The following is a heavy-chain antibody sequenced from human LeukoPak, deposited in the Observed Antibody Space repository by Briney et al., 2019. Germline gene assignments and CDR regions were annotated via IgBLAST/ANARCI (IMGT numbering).Heavy chain of an antibody. CDR1: GYTFTTFG. CDR2: ISAYNGNT. V-gene: IGHV1-18*01. CDR3: ASGPSTIVGATPYYFDY. Sequence: EASVKSSCKASGYTFTTFGITWLRQAPGQGLEWLGWISAYNGNTNYAQKLQGRVTMTTDTSTSTAYMELRSLRSDDTAVYYCASGPSTIVGATPYYFDYWGQGTLVTVSS. D-gene: IGHD1-26*01. J-gene: IGHJ4*02.